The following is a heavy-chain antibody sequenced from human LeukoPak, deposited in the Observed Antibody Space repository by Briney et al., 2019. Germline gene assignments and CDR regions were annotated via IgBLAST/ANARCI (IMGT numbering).Heavy chain of an antibody. CDR3: ARVNTLYSSSWYYYYYGMDV. CDR1: GFTFNVHG. CDR2: VGGGTDI. D-gene: IGHD6-13*01. J-gene: IGHJ6*02. V-gene: IGHV3-23*01. Sequence: GGSLRLSCVASGFTFNVHGMTWVRQAPGEGLEWVSPVGGGTDIHYADSVKGRFTISRDNSKNTLYLQMNSLRAEDTAVYYCARVNTLYSSSWYYYYYGMDVWGQGTTVTVSS.